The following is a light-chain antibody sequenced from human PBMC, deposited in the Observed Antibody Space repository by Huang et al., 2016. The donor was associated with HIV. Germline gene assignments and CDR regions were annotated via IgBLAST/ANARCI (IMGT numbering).Light chain of an antibody. V-gene: IGKV1-39*01. CDR3: QQSYSNTFT. CDR1: QSISSY. Sequence: DIQMTQCPSSLSASVGDRVIITCRASQSISSYLNWYKQQPGKAPNLLIYAASSLQSGVPSRFSGSGSGTDFTLTIRSLQPEDFATYYCQQSYSNTFTFGAGTKVDVK. J-gene: IGKJ3*01. CDR2: AAS.